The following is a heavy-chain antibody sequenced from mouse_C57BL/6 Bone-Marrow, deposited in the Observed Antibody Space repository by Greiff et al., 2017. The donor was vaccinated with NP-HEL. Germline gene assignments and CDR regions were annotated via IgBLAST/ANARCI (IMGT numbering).Heavy chain of an antibody. Sequence: EVKLQESGGGLVKPGGSLKLSCAASGFTFSDYGMHWVRQAPEKGLEWVAYISRGSSTIYYADTVKGRFTLSIDNASNTLFLQMTSLRSEDTSMYYCARRDYYGSSSYAMDYWGQGTSVTVSS. D-gene: IGHD1-1*01. CDR1: GFTFSDYG. V-gene: IGHV5-17*01. J-gene: IGHJ4*01. CDR2: ISRGSSTI. CDR3: ARRDYYGSSSYAMDY.